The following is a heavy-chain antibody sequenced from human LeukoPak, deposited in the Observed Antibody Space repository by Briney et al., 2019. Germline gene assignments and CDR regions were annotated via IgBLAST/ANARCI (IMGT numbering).Heavy chain of an antibody. CDR2: INHSGST. CDR1: GGSFSGYY. J-gene: IGHJ1*01. CDR3: ARGRWTYYYDSSGYSRGSEYFQH. Sequence: SETLSLTCAVYGGSFSGYYWSWIRQPPGKGLEWIGEINHSGSTNYNPSLKSRVTISVDTSKNQFSLKLSSVTAADTAVYYCARGRWTYYYDSSGYSRGSEYFQHWGQGTLVTVSS. V-gene: IGHV4-34*01. D-gene: IGHD3-22*01.